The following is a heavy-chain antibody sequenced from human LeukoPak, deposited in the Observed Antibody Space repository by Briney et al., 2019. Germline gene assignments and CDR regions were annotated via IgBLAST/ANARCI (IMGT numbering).Heavy chain of an antibody. V-gene: IGHV3-23*01. CDR3: AKDRRGYSGYADY. CDR2: ISGSGGST. CDR1: GFTFSSYG. D-gene: IGHD5-12*01. J-gene: IGHJ4*02. Sequence: GGTLRLSCAASGFTFSSYGMSWVRQAPGKGLEWVSAISGSGGSTYYADSVKGRFTISRDNSKNTLYLQMNSPRAEDTAVYYCAKDRRGYSGYADYWGQGTLVTVSS.